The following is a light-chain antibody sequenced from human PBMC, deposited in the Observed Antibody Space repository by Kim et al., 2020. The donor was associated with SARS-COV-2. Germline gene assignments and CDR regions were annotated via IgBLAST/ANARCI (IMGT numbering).Light chain of an antibody. CDR1: SGHSSNA. CDR2: LNSDGSH. CDR3: QTWGTSIWV. Sequence: QLVLTQSPSASASLGASVKLTCTLSSGHSSNAIAWHQQQPEKGPRYLMKLNSDGSHTKGDGIPDRFSGSSSGAERYLTISSLQSEDEADYYCQTWGTSIWVFGGGTQLTVL. J-gene: IGLJ3*02. V-gene: IGLV4-69*01.